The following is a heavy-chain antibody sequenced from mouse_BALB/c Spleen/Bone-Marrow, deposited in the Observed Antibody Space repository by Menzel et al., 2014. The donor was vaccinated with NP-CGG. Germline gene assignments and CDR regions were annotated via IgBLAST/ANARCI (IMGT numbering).Heavy chain of an antibody. V-gene: IGHV1-67*01. Sequence: QVQLKESGPELVRPGVSVKISCKGSGYTFTDYAMHWVKQGHAKSLEWTGVISTYSGNTNYNQKFKGKATMTVDKSSSTAYMELARLTSEDSAIYYCARPRQLGLAFYAMDYWGQGTSVTVSS. J-gene: IGHJ4*01. CDR3: ARPRQLGLAFYAMDY. D-gene: IGHD3-2*01. CDR2: ISTYSGNT. CDR1: GYTFTDYA.